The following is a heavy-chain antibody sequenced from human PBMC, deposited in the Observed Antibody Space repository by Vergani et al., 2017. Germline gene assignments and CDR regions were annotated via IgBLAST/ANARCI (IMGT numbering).Heavy chain of an antibody. CDR1: GGSISSGGYS. CDR3: ARSYGDYGSNYYFDY. J-gene: IGHJ4*02. CDR2: IYHSGST. Sequence: QLQLQESGSGLVKPSQTLSLTCAVSGGSISSGGYSWSWIRQPPGKGLEWIGYIYHSGSTYYNPFLKRRVTISVDRSKNQFSLKLSSVTAADTAVYYCARSYGDYGSNYYFDYWGQGTLVTVSS. D-gene: IGHD4-17*01. V-gene: IGHV4-30-2*01.